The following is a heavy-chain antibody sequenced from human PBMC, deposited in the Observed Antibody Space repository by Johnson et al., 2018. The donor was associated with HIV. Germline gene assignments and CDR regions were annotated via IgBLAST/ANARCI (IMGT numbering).Heavy chain of an antibody. CDR2: INWNGCST. CDR1: GFTFSSYA. D-gene: IGHD6-19*01. V-gene: IGHV3-20*04. J-gene: IGHJ3*02. CDR3: ARDPPPRSSGSDAFDI. Sequence: MQLVESGGGVVQPGRSLRLSCAASGFTFSSYAMSWVRQAPGKGLEWVSGINWNGCSTGYGDSVKGRFTISRDNAKNSLYLQMNSLRAEDTALYYCARDPPPRSSGSDAFDIWGQG.